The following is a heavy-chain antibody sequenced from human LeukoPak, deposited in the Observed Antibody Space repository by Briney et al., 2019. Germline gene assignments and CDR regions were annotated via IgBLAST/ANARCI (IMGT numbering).Heavy chain of an antibody. D-gene: IGHD6-19*01. V-gene: IGHV5-51*01. CDR3: ARHSTVAGTGSGVDY. J-gene: IGHJ4*02. CDR1: GYSFTSYW. Sequence: GESLKISCKGSGYSFTSYWIGWVRQVPGKGLEWMGIIYPGDSDTRYSPSFQGQVTISADKSISTAYLQWSSLKASDTAMYYCARHSTVAGTGSGVDYWGQGTLVTVSS. CDR2: IYPGDSDT.